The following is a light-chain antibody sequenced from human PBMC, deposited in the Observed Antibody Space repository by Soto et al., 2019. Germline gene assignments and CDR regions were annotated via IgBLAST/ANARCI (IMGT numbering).Light chain of an antibody. V-gene: IGKV3D-20*01. J-gene: IGKJ1*01. CDR2: DTS. CDR1: QSVVGGF. CDR3: QQYGSSPS. Sequence: DIVLTQSPATLSLSPGDRVTLYCGASQSVVGGFFAWYQQKPGLAPRLIIYDTSIRASGIPDRISGSGSGTHFTLTITRVEPEDFAVYYCQQYGSSPSFGQGTKVEI.